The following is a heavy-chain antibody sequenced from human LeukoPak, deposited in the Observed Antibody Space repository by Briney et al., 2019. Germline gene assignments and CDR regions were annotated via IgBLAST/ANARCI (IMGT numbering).Heavy chain of an antibody. Sequence: GGSLRLSCAASGFTVSSNYTSWVRQAPGKGLEWVSVIYSGGSTYYADSVKGRFTISRDNSKNTLYLQMNSLRAEDTAVYYCATSSGPTWDPIYWGQGTLVTVSS. CDR2: IYSGGST. CDR1: GFTVSSNY. J-gene: IGHJ4*02. V-gene: IGHV3-66*01. D-gene: IGHD3-22*01. CDR3: ATSSGPTWDPIY.